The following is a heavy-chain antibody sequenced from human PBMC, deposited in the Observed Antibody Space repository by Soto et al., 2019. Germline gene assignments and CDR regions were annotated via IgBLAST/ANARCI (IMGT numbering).Heavy chain of an antibody. V-gene: IGHV1-18*01. CDR2: ISAYNGNT. D-gene: IGHD2-15*01. J-gene: IGHJ6*03. CDR1: GGTFSSYA. Sequence: ASVKVSCKASGGTFSSYAISWVRQAPGQGLEWMGWISAYNGNTNYAQKLQGRVTMTTDTSTSTAYMELRSLRSDDTAVYYCARGELGYCSGGSCQSYYYYYYMDVWGKGTTVTVSS. CDR3: ARGELGYCSGGSCQSYYYYYYMDV.